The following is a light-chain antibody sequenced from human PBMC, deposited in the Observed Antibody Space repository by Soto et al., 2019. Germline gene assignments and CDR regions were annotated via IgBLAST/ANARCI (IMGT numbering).Light chain of an antibody. CDR3: QQYNSWLWT. Sequence: IVVAQSPATLSVSAGEGGTLSCRASQSVSSKLAWYQQKPGQAPRLLIYGASTRATGIPARFSGSGSGTEFTLIISSLQSEDSAVYYCQQYNSWLWTFGEGTKVDIK. CDR1: QSVSSK. CDR2: GAS. V-gene: IGKV3-15*01. J-gene: IGKJ1*01.